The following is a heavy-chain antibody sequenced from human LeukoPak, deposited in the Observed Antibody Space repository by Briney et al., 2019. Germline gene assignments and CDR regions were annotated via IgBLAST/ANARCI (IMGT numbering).Heavy chain of an antibody. CDR1: GGSISSYY. D-gene: IGHD2/OR15-2a*01. V-gene: IGHV4-59*01. CDR2: IYSSGST. J-gene: IGHJ4*02. CDR3: ARRFEYFDY. Sequence: SETLSLTCTVSGGSISSYYWNWFRQPPGKGLEWIGCIYSSGSTKYNPSLKSRVTISLDTSKNQFSLKLSSVTAADTAVYYCARRFEYFDYWGQGTLVTVSS.